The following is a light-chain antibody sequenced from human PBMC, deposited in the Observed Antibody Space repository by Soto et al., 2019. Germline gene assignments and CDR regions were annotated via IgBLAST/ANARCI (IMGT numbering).Light chain of an antibody. J-gene: IGKJ5*01. CDR3: QQSYSTPIT. CDR1: QDISTH. V-gene: IGKV1-39*01. Sequence: IQLTQSPSSLSASVGDSVTITCRASQDISTHIAWYQQKPGTAPKVLIYAASTLESGVPSRFSGSGSGTDFTLTISSLQPEDFATYYCQQSYSTPITFGQGTRLEIK. CDR2: AAS.